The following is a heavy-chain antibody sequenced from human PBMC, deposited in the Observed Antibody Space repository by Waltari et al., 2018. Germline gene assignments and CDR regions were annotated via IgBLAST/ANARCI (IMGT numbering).Heavy chain of an antibody. Sequence: EVQLLESGGGLVQPGGSLGLSCTASGFTFGNYAMGWVRQAPGKRLEWVSAISGSGDKTYYADSVKGRFTVSRDNSKNSLSLQMDRLRADDTALYYCARDGARGGGSCYNYWGQGSLVTVSS. CDR2: ISGSGDKT. CDR1: GFTFGNYA. J-gene: IGHJ4*02. D-gene: IGHD2-15*01. CDR3: ARDGARGGGSCYNY. V-gene: IGHV3-23*01.